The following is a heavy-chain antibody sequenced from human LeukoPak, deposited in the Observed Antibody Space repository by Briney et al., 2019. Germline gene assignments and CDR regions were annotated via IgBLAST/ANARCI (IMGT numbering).Heavy chain of an antibody. J-gene: IGHJ3*01. CDR3: AKEATASYRISAFDV. CDR2: LSGSGTIM. D-gene: IGHD1-14*01. CDR1: GLTFGNYA. Sequence: PGGSLRLSCVGSGLTFGNYAMSWVRQGPGKGLEWVPSLSGSGTIMNYAASVKGRFTISRDNSKSTLYLQLNNLGAEDTALYYCAKEATASYRISAFDVWGHGTMVIVSS. V-gene: IGHV3-23*01.